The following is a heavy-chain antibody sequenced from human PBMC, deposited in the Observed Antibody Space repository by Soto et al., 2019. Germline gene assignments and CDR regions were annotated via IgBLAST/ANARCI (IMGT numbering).Heavy chain of an antibody. V-gene: IGHV4-31*03. CDR1: GGSISSGGYY. Sequence: QVQLQESGPGLVKPSQTLSLTCTVSGGSISSGGYYWSWIRQHPGKGLEWIGYIYYSGSTYYNPSLKRRETTSVDTSKNKFSPKLSSVTAADTAVYYCARSFAVAAAGPFDYWGQGTLVTVSS. CDR2: IYYSGST. D-gene: IGHD6-13*01. CDR3: ARSFAVAAAGPFDY. J-gene: IGHJ4*02.